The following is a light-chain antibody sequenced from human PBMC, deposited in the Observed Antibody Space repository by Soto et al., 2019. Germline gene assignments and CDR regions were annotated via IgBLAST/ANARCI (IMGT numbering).Light chain of an antibody. CDR2: EVS. Sequence: QSALTQPPSASGSPGQSVTISCTGTSSDIGGYNYISWYQHHPGKVPKLMIYEVSQRPSGVPDRFSGSKSGNTASLTVSGLQAEDEADYYCSSYAGSNNRGVFGSGTKLTVL. CDR3: SSYAGSNNRGV. J-gene: IGLJ1*01. V-gene: IGLV2-8*01. CDR1: SSDIGGYNY.